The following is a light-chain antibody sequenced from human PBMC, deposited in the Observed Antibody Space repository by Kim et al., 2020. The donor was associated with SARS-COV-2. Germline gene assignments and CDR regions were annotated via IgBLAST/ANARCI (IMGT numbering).Light chain of an antibody. CDR2: GNS. CDR3: QAYDSSLSGSV. J-gene: IGLJ2*01. V-gene: IGLV1-40*01. Sequence: KVTISCSGSSTNIGAGYDVHWYQQLPGTAPKLLSYGNSKRPSGVPDRFSGSKSGTSASLAITGLQAEDEADYYCQAYDSSLSGSVFGGGTKLTVL. CDR1: STNIGAGYD.